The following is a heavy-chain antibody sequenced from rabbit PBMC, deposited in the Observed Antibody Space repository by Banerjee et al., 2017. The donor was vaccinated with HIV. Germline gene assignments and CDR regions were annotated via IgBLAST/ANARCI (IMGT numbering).Heavy chain of an antibody. Sequence: QSLEESGGDLVKPGASLTLTCTASGFSFSSYYYMCWVRQAPGKGLEWIACIYIGSGSTYYASWAKGRFTISKTSSTTVTLQMTSLTAADTAAYFCARDMGAGGYGAFNLWGPGTLVTVS. CDR1: GFSFSSYYY. CDR2: IYIGSGST. D-gene: IGHD2-1*01. J-gene: IGHJ4*01. V-gene: IGHV1S40*01. CDR3: ARDMGAGGYGAFNL.